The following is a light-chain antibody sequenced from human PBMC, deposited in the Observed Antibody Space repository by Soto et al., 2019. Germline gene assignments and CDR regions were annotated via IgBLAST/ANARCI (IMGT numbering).Light chain of an antibody. CDR1: QSVSSY. Sequence: DIQMTQSQSSLSESLPDRVGIXCRASQSVSSYLNWYQQKPGKAPKLLIYAASSLQSGVPSRFSGSGSGTDFTLTISSLQPEDFATYYCQQSYSTPRTFGQGTKVDI. J-gene: IGKJ1*01. CDR3: QQSYSTPRT. CDR2: AAS. V-gene: IGKV1-39*01.